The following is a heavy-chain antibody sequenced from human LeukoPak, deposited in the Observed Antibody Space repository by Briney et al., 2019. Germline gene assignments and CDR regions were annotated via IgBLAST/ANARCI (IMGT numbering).Heavy chain of an antibody. D-gene: IGHD3-10*01. CDR1: GFTFSSYG. J-gene: IGHJ4*02. CDR3: AKDQGGFGESPDDY. V-gene: IGHV3-30*02. CDR2: IRYDGSNK. Sequence: GGSLRLSYAASGFTFSSYGMHWVRQAPGKGLEWVAFIRYDGSNKYYADSVKGRFTISRDNSKNTLYLQMNSLRAEDTAVYYCAKDQGGFGESPDDYWGQGTLVTVSS.